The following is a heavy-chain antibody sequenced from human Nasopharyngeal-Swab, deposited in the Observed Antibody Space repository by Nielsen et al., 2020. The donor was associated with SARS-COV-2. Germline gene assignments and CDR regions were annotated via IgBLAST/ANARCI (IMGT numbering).Heavy chain of an antibody. V-gene: IGHV3-53*01. CDR3: AREWYYDYVWGSSSGMDV. CDR1: GFTVSSNY. CDR2: IYSDGST. Sequence: GESLKISCAATGFTVSSNYMSWVRQAPGKGLEWVSIIYSDGSTYYADSVKGRFTISRDNSKNTLYLQMNSLRAEDTAVYYCAREWYYDYVWGSSSGMDVWGQGTTVTVSS. D-gene: IGHD3-16*01. J-gene: IGHJ6*02.